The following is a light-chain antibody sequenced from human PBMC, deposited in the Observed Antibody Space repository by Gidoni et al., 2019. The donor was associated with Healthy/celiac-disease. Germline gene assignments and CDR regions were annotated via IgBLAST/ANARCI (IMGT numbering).Light chain of an antibody. V-gene: IGLV2-14*01. Sequence: GSPGKPITSSCTGTSRDVGGYNYVSRYQQQPGKAPNLMISEVSNRTSGVSNRVSFSNSGNTASLTISGLQAEAEADYYCSSYTSGSTLVVFGGGTKLTVL. CDR2: EVS. CDR3: SSYTSGSTLVV. J-gene: IGLJ2*01. CDR1: SRDVGGYNY.